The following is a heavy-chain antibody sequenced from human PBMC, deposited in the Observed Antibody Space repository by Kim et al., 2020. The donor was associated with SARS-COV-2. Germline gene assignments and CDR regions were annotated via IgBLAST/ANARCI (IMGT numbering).Heavy chain of an antibody. Sequence: GGSLRLSCAASGFTFSSYSMNWVRQAPGKGLEWVSYISSSSSTIYYADSVKGRFTISRDNAKNSLYLQMNSLRDEDTAVYYCARELITILGNYYYGMDVWGQGTTVTVSS. V-gene: IGHV3-48*02. CDR2: ISSSSSTI. CDR1: GFTFSSYS. J-gene: IGHJ6*02. D-gene: IGHD3-9*01. CDR3: ARELITILGNYYYGMDV.